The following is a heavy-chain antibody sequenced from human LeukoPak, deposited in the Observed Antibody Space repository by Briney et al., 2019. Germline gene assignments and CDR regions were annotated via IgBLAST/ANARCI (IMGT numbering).Heavy chain of an antibody. CDR1: GGSISSYY. CDR2: IYYSGGT. D-gene: IGHD2-15*01. V-gene: IGHV4-59*01. Sequence: SETLSLTCTVSGGSISSYYWSWIRQPPGKGLEWIGYIYYSGGTNYNPSLKSRVTISVDTSKNQFSLKLSSVTAADTAVYYCARGGYCSGGSCSTYYYYYGMDVWGQGTTVTVSS. CDR3: ARGGYCSGGSCSTYYYYYGMDV. J-gene: IGHJ6*02.